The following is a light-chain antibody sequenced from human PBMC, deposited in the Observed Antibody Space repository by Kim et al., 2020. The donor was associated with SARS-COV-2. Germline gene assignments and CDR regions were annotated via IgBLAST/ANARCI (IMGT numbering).Light chain of an antibody. CDR2: GKN. V-gene: IGLV3-19*01. CDR3: NSRDSNDYVV. CDR1: SLRSYY. J-gene: IGLJ2*01. Sequence: VALGQTVRITCQGDSLRSYYATWYQQKPGQAPIPVIYGKNNRPSGIPDRFSGSSSGNTASVTITGTQAGDEADYYCNSRDSNDYVVFGGGTQLTVL.